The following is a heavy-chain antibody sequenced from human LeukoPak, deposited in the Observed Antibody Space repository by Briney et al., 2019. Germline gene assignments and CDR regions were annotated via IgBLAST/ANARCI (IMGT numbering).Heavy chain of an antibody. CDR1: GYTFTSYD. CDR3: GRALPSSGWVDY. Sequence: ASVKVSCKASGYTFTSYDINWVRQTTGQGLEGMGWMNPNSGKTEYAQKFQGRVTMTWDTSISTVYMDLSSLRSEDTAVYYCGRALPSSGWVDYWGQGSLVTVSS. D-gene: IGHD6-19*01. CDR2: MNPNSGKT. V-gene: IGHV1-8*01. J-gene: IGHJ4*02.